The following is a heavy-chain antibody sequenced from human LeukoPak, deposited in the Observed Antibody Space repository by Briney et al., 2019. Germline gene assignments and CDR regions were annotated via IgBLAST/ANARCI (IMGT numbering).Heavy chain of an antibody. CDR3: ARVPPRIRGGTFDI. D-gene: IGHD2-15*01. J-gene: IGHJ3*02. Sequence: GGSLRLSCAASGFIFDDFALHWVRQVPGKGLEWVSGISWNGNLIGYADSVKGRFTISRDNAKNSLYLQMNSLRVEDTAVYYCARVPPRIRGGTFDIWGQGTMVTVSS. CDR1: GFIFDDFA. CDR2: ISWNGNLI. V-gene: IGHV3-9*01.